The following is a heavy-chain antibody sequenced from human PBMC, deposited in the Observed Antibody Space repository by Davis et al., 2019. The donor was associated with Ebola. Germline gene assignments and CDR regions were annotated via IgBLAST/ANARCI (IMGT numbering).Heavy chain of an antibody. CDR2: INPNSGGT. Sequence: ASVTVSCKASVYTFTDYYMHWVRQAPGQGLAWMGWINPNSGGTNYAQKFQGRVTMTRDTSISTAYMELSRLRSDDTAVYYCARGLRANSDYWGQGTLVTVSS. CDR1: VYTFTDYY. J-gene: IGHJ4*02. V-gene: IGHV1-2*02. CDR3: ARGLRANSDY. D-gene: IGHD4-23*01.